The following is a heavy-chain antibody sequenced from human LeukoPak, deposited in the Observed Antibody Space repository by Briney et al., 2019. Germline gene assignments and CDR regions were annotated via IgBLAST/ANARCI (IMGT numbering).Heavy chain of an antibody. D-gene: IGHD3-9*01. Sequence: ASVKVSCKASGYTFTNYDINWVRQATGQGLEWMGWMNPNSGATGYAQKFQGRVTMTRDTSTSTVYMELSSLRSEDTAVYYCARAHLRYFDWLLWTWGQGTLVTVSS. V-gene: IGHV1-8*01. CDR2: MNPNSGAT. J-gene: IGHJ5*02. CDR3: ARAHLRYFDWLLWT. CDR1: GYTFTNYD.